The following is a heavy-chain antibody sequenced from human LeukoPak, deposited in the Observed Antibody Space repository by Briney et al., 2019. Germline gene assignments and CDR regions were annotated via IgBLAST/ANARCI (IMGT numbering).Heavy chain of an antibody. D-gene: IGHD3-10*01. J-gene: IGHJ1*01. CDR1: GFTFNTFS. CDR3: VRRGLIETEYLER. V-gene: IGHV3-48*04. Sequence: GGSLRLSCAASGFTFNTFSMNWVRQAPGKGPEWVSYISSSGTTTYYADSVRGRFTISRDNAKNSLYLQMNSLRAEDTAVYYCVRRGLIETEYLERWGQGTLVIVSS. CDR2: ISSSGTTT.